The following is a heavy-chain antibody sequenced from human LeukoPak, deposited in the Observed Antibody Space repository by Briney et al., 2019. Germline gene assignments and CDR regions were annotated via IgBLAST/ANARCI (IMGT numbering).Heavy chain of an antibody. V-gene: IGHV4-30-2*01. CDR2: IYRGRT. J-gene: IGHJ5*02. D-gene: IGHD2-21*01. Sequence: IRQAPGKGPEWIGNIYRGRTRLNPSLTSRVAISVDMSKSQVSLSLTSVTAADTAMYYCAGEGEYGDSYSWGQGALVIVSA. CDR3: AGEGEYGDSYS.